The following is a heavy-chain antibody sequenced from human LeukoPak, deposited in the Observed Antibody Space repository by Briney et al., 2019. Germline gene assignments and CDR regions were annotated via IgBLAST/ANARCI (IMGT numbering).Heavy chain of an antibody. CDR1: GFTFSTYA. J-gene: IGHJ4*02. D-gene: IGHD3-10*01. Sequence: GGSLRLSCAASGFTFSTYAMHWVRQAPGTGLEWVASILHDGSQTYDADSVKGRFTISRDNSMYTVHLQMNSLRAEDTAVYYCAREQTTTSGGGSDFWGQGTLVTVSS. CDR3: AREQTTTSGGGSDF. CDR2: ILHDGSQT. V-gene: IGHV3-30*01.